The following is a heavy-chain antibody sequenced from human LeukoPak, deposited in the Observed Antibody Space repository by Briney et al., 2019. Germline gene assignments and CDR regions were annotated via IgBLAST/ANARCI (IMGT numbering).Heavy chain of an antibody. CDR1: GVSFSGYY. D-gene: IGHD2-8*01. CDR3: AREGGHGYFDY. Sequence: SETLSLTCAVYGVSFSGYYWSWIRQPPGKGLEWIGEINHSGSTNYNPSLKSRVTISVDTSKNQFSLKLSSVTAADTAVYYCAREGGHGYFDYWGQGTPVTVSS. J-gene: IGHJ4*02. V-gene: IGHV4-34*01. CDR2: INHSGST.